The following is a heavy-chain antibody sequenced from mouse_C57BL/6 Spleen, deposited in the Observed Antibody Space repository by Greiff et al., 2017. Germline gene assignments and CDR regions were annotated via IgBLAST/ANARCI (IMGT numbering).Heavy chain of an antibody. D-gene: IGHD2-4*01. CDR2: IDPEDGET. CDR1: GFNIKDYY. Sequence: VQLQQSGAELVKPGASVKLSCTASGFNIKDYYMHWVKQRTEQGLEWIGRIDPEDGETKYAPNFQGKATITADTSSNTAYLQLSSLTSEDTAVYYCARNDYDVGFAYWGQGTLVTVSA. J-gene: IGHJ3*01. CDR3: ARNDYDVGFAY. V-gene: IGHV14-2*01.